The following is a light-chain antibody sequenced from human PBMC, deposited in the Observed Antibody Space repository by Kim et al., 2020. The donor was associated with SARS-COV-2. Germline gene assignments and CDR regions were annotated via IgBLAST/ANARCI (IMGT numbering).Light chain of an antibody. CDR1: QSVSSN. CDR2: GAS. Sequence: SPGERATRSCRASQSVSSNLAWYQQKPGQAPRLIIYGASTRATGVPARFSGSGFGTDFTLTISSLQSEDYAVYYCQQHNDWPPLTFGGGTKVDIK. CDR3: QQHNDWPPLT. V-gene: IGKV3-15*01. J-gene: IGKJ4*01.